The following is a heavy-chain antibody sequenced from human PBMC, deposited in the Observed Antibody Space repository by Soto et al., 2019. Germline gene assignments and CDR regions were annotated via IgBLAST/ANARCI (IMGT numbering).Heavy chain of an antibody. CDR3: ARVWGGAFDI. D-gene: IGHD3-10*01. V-gene: IGHV4-59*01. Sequence: PSETLSLTCTVSGVSISSYCWSWIRQPPGKGLEWIGYIYYSGSTNYNPSLKSRVTISVDTSKNQFSLKLSSVTAADTAVYYCARVWGGAFDIWGQGTMVTVSS. J-gene: IGHJ3*02. CDR1: GVSISSYC. CDR2: IYYSGST.